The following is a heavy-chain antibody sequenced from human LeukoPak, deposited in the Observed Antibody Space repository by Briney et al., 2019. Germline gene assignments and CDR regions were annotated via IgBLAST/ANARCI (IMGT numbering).Heavy chain of an antibody. D-gene: IGHD3-3*01. CDR2: INHSGST. CDR1: GGSFSGYY. J-gene: IGHJ6*02. V-gene: IGHV4-34*01. Sequence: PSETLSITCAVYGGSFSGYYWSWIRQPPGKGLEWIGEINHSGSTNYNPSLKSRVTISVDTSKNQFSLKLSSVTAADTAVYYCAGHIYDFWSGPPVDVWGQGTTVTVSS. CDR3: AGHIYDFWSGPPVDV.